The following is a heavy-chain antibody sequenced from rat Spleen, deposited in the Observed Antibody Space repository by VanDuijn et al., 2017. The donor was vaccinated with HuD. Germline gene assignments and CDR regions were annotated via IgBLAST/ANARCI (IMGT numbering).Heavy chain of an antibody. CDR3: ARRGLQSYYFDY. Sequence: EVQLQESGPGLVKPSQSLSLTCSVTGYSITSGYGWNWIRKFPGNKLEWMGYINSAGSTNYNPPLKSQISITRDTSKNQFFQHLTSVTTEDTATYYCARRGLQSYYFDYWGQGVMVTVSS. V-gene: IGHV3-3*01. CDR2: INSAGST. J-gene: IGHJ2*01. CDR1: GYSITSGYG. D-gene: IGHD1-1*01.